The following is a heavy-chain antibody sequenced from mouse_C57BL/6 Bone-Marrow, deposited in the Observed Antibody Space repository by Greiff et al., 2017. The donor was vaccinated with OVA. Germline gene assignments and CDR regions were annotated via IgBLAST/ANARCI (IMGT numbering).Heavy chain of an antibody. CDR3: ARGRWFLFDY. CDR2: ISYSGST. CDR1: GYSITSGYD. J-gene: IGHJ2*01. V-gene: IGHV3-1*01. Sequence: EVKLVESGPGMVKPSQSLSLTCTVTGYSITSGYDWHWFRHFPGNKLEWMGYISYSGSTNYNPSLKSRISITHDTSKNHFFLKLNSVTTEDTATYYCARGRWFLFDYWGQGTTLTVSS. D-gene: IGHD2-3*01.